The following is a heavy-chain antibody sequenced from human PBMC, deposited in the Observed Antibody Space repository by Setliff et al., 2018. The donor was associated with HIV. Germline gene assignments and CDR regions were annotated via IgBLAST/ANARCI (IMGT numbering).Heavy chain of an antibody. CDR2: ISGSGTTT. D-gene: IGHD3-10*01. CDR3: LRAAESE. V-gene: IGHV3-74*01. CDR1: GFIFNNFW. Sequence: LGGSLRLSCSTSGFIFNNFWMHWVRQAPGKGLVWVSCISGSGTTTKYADFVKGRFTISRDNAKSTLYLQMNSLRVEDTAVYYCLRAAESEWGQGTLVTVSS. J-gene: IGHJ4*02.